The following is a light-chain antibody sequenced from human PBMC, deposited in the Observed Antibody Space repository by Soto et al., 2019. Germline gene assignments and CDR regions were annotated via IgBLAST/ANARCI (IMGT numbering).Light chain of an antibody. Sequence: EIVLTQSPDTLSLSPGDNATVSCRASQTRITNYLAWYQHKPGQAPRLLIFGAASRAGGVPRKFNGDGSGTDFALTISRVEREYFAVYYCQHFANSRLTFGQGTKLDI. CDR1: QTRITNY. CDR3: QHFANSRLT. J-gene: IGKJ1*01. CDR2: GAA. V-gene: IGKV3-20*01.